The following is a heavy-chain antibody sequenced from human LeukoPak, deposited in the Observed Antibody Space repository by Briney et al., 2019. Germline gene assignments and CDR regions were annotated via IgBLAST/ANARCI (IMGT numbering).Heavy chain of an antibody. CDR2: INADSGDT. Sequence: ASVKVSCKASGYTFTSYGISWVRQAPGQRLEWMGWINADSGDTKYSQNFQGRVTIARDTSASTAYMELSSLRSEDTAVYYCARDRGGTGDFDYWGQGTLVTVSS. CDR3: ARDRGGTGDFDY. J-gene: IGHJ4*02. V-gene: IGHV1-3*01. D-gene: IGHD1-1*01. CDR1: GYTFTSYG.